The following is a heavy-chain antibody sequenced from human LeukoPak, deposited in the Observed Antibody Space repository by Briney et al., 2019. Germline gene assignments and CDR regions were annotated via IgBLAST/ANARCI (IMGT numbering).Heavy chain of an antibody. D-gene: IGHD2-2*01. Sequence: GGSLRLSCAASGFTVSSNYMSWARQAPGKGLEWVSVIYSGGSTYYADSVKGRFTISRHNSKNTLYLQMNSLRAEDTAVYYCARAGGVLGYCSSTSCSPYFDYWGQGTLVTVSS. CDR2: IYSGGST. V-gene: IGHV3-53*04. CDR3: ARAGGVLGYCSSTSCSPYFDY. CDR1: GFTVSSNY. J-gene: IGHJ4*02.